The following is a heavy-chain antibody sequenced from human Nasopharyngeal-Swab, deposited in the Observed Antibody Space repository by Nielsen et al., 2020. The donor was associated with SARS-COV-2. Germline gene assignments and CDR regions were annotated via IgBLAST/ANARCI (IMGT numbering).Heavy chain of an antibody. CDR2: IYSCGST. CDR1: GFTVSSNY. CDR3: ARDKERAGYSSGWYGL. V-gene: IGHV3-66*03. D-gene: IGHD6-19*01. Sequence: GGSLRLSCAASGFTVSSNYMSWVRQAPGKGLERVSVIYSCGSTYYADSVKGRFTISRDNSKNTLYLQMNSLRAEDTAVYYCARDKERAGYSSGWYGLGGQGTLVTVSS. J-gene: IGHJ4*02.